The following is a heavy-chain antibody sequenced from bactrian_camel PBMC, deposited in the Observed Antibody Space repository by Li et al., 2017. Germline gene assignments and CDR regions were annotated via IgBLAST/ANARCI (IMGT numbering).Heavy chain of an antibody. D-gene: IGHD1*01. Sequence: HVQLVESGGGSVQAGGSLRLSCAASGYIYSSYCMGWFRQAPGKEREGVAAIYTREGKTYYADSVKGRFTISLDHAKNTIILQMNGLRPEDTAMYYCAAGARRFGTIWNRFTPYVYDYWGQGTQVTVS. CDR1: GYIYSSYC. V-gene: IGHV3S1*01. CDR3: AAGARRFGTIWNRFTPYVYDY. J-gene: IGHJ4*01. CDR2: IYTREGKT.